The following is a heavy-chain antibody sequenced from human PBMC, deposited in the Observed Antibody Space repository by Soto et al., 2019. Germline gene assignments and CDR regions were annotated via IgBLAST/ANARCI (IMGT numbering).Heavy chain of an antibody. CDR3: ARDTLSVAMGLIHY. D-gene: IGHD5-12*01. J-gene: IGHJ4*02. CDR2: ISHDGNNK. Sequence: QVQLVESGGGVVQPGRSLRLSCAASGFTFSDYAMHWVRQAPGKGLEWVTLISHDGNNKYYADSVKGRFTISRDNSKNTLYLQMNSLRAEDTAVYYCARDTLSVAMGLIHYWGQGTLVTVSS. CDR1: GFTFSDYA. V-gene: IGHV3-30-3*01.